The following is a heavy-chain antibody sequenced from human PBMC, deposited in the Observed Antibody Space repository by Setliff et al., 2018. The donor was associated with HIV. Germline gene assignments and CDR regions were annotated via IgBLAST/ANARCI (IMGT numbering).Heavy chain of an antibody. Sequence: SETLSLTCTVSGDSISSGGYYRSWIRQHPGKGLEWIGYIYYSGTAYYNPSLKSRVTISVATSKNQFSLKLSSVTAADTAVYFCAGSTSFDPTFDYWGQGTLVTVSS. D-gene: IGHD3-9*01. V-gene: IGHV4-31*03. CDR2: IYYSGTA. CDR1: GDSISSGGYY. J-gene: IGHJ4*02. CDR3: AGSTSFDPTFDY.